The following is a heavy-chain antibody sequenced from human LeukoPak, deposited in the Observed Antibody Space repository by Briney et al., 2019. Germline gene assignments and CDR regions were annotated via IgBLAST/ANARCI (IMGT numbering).Heavy chain of an antibody. V-gene: IGHV3-7*01. CDR1: GFTFTAYS. CDR2: IKRDGSDK. CDR3: TRVPYDRGGYGAFDL. D-gene: IGHD3-22*01. J-gene: IGHJ3*01. Sequence: TGGSLRLSCAASGFTFTAYSMTWVRQAPGKGLEWVANIKRDGSDKYYVDSVKGRFTISRDNAKNSLYLEMISLRVEDTAVYYCTRVPYDRGGYGAFDLWGLGTTITVSS.